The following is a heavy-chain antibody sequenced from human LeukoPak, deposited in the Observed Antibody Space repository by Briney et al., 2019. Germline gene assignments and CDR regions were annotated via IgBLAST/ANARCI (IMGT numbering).Heavy chain of an antibody. D-gene: IGHD6-19*01. CDR3: ARVGDSSGLSDY. J-gene: IGHJ4*02. CDR1: GYTFTSYD. Sequence: ASVKVSCKASGYTFTSYDINWVRQATGQGLEWMGWMNPNSGNTGYAQKFQGRVTMTRNTSISTAYMELSSLRSEDTAVYYCARVGDSSGLSDYWGQGTLVTVSS. V-gene: IGHV1-8*01. CDR2: MNPNSGNT.